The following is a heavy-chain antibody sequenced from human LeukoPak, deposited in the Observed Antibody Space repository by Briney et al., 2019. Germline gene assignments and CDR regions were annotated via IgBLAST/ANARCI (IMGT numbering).Heavy chain of an antibody. CDR1: GFTFTNYA. Sequence: GGSLRLSCAASGFTFTNYAMTWVRRAPGKGLEWVSAISGSGDSTFYADSVKGRFTISRDNSKNTLYLQMNSLRAEDTAVYYCAKRGSWVDYWGQGTLVTVSS. J-gene: IGHJ4*02. CDR2: ISGSGDST. CDR3: AKRGSWVDY. D-gene: IGHD2-15*01. V-gene: IGHV3-23*01.